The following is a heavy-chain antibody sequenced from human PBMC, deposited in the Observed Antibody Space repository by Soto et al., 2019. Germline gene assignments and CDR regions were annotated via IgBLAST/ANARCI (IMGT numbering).Heavy chain of an antibody. D-gene: IGHD3-10*01. V-gene: IGHV3-30*18. Sequence: HPGGSLRLSCAASGFTFSSHGMHWVRQAPGKGLEWVAGASYDGRNKYYADSVKARFTISRDNSKNTLYLQMNSLRAEDTAVYYCVKASGGYYYYIDVWGKGTTVTVSS. CDR3: VKASGGYYYYIDV. CDR2: ASYDGRNK. CDR1: GFTFSSHG. J-gene: IGHJ6*03.